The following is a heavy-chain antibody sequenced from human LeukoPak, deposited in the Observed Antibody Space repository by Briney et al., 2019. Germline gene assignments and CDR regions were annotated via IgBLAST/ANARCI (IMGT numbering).Heavy chain of an antibody. V-gene: IGHV1-46*01. J-gene: IGHJ4*02. Sequence: ASVKVSFKASGYTFTNNYLHWVRQAPGQGVEWMGMIYPRDGSTSYAQNFQGRVTVTRDTSTTPVHMELRGLRSEDTAVYYCARDQEGFDYWGQGTVVTVSS. CDR1: GYTFTNNY. CDR2: IYPRDGST. CDR3: ARDQEGFDY.